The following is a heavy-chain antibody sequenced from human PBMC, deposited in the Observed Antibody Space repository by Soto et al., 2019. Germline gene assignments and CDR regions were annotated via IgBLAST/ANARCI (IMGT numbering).Heavy chain of an antibody. D-gene: IGHD5-18*01. Sequence: PSETLSLTCTVSGGSISSYYWSWIRQPPGKGLEWIGYIYYSGSTNYNPSLKSRVTISVDTSKNQFSLKLSSVTAADTAVYYCAKGRGYSDLFDYWGQGTLVTVSS. CDR1: GGSISSYY. J-gene: IGHJ4*02. V-gene: IGHV4-59*01. CDR2: IYYSGST. CDR3: AKGRGYSDLFDY.